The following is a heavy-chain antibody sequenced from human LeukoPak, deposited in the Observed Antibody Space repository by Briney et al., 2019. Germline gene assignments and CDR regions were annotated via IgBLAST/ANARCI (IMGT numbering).Heavy chain of an antibody. J-gene: IGHJ4*02. CDR3: ARRGITGTRHFDY. Sequence: GGSLRLSCAASGFTFSSYSMNWVRQAPGKGLEWVSYISSSSSTIYYADSVKGRFTISRDSAKNSLYLQMNSLRAEDTAVYYCARRGITGTRHFDYWGQGTLVTVSS. D-gene: IGHD1-20*01. CDR1: GFTFSSYS. V-gene: IGHV3-48*01. CDR2: ISSSSSTI.